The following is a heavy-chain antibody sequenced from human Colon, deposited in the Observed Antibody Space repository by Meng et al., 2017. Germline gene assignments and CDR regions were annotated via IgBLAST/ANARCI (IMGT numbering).Heavy chain of an antibody. J-gene: IGHJ4*02. CDR2: INPNSGGT. D-gene: IGHD3-22*01. CDR3: ARERARTYYYDSSGYYFGPPPEL. V-gene: IGHV1-2*02. Sequence: ASVKVSCKASGYTFTGYYMHWVRQAPGQGLEWMGWINPNSGGTNYAQKFQGRVTMTRDTSISTAYMELSRLRSDDTAVYYCARERARTYYYDSSGYYFGPPPELWGQGTLVTVSS. CDR1: GYTFTGYY.